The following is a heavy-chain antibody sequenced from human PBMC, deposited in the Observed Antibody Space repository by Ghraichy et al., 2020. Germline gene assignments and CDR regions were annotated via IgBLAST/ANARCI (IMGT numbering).Heavy chain of an antibody. CDR3: ARKDFDTLGTYYVPFFDY. CDR2: ISSSSSNI. J-gene: IGHJ4*02. Sequence: GGSLRLSCAASGFTFSTYTMAWVRQAPGKGLEWVAHISSSSSNIHYADSVKGRFTISRDNAKNSVHLQMNSLRDEDAAVYYCARKDFDTLGTYYVPFFDYWGQGTLVTVSS. V-gene: IGHV3-48*02. D-gene: IGHD3-10*01. CDR1: GFTFSTYT.